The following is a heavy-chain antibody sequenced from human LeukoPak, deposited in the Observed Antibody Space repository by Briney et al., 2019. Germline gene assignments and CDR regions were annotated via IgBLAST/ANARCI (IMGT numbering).Heavy chain of an antibody. D-gene: IGHD3-3*01. CDR2: IYHSGST. Sequence: PSETLSLTCAVSGGSISSSYWWSWVRQPPGKGLGWIGEIYHSGSTNYNPSLKSRVTISVDKSKNQFSLKLSSVTAADTAVYYCARDLLEWPDAFDICGQGTMVTVSS. V-gene: IGHV4-4*02. J-gene: IGHJ3*02. CDR1: GGSISSSYW. CDR3: ARDLLEWPDAFDI.